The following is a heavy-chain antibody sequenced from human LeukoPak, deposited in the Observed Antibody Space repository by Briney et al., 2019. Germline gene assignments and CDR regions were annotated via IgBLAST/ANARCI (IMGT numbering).Heavy chain of an antibody. V-gene: IGHV3-23*01. D-gene: IGHD3/OR15-3a*01. CDR2: ISANADKL. CDR1: GFIFSGYA. J-gene: IGHJ4*02. Sequence: GGSLRLSCAASGFIFSGYAMAWVRQAPGKGLELVSGISANADKLFYADSVKGRFTISRDNSKNTLYLQMNSLRGEDTAVYYCAKRDYYESNDFYPLFDYWGQGTLVTVSS. CDR3: AKRDYYESNDFYPLFDY.